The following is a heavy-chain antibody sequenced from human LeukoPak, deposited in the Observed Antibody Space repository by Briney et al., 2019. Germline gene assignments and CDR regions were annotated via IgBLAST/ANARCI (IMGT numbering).Heavy chain of an antibody. Sequence: GGSLRLSCAASGFTFSSYAMHWVRQAPGKGLEYVSAISSNGGSTYYANSVKGRFTISRDNSKNTLYLQMGSLRAEDMAVYYCARDGHCYGSGSYYRDYYYYGMDVWGQGTTVTVSS. CDR3: ARDGHCYGSGSYYRDYYYYGMDV. V-gene: IGHV3-64*01. CDR2: ISSNGGST. J-gene: IGHJ6*02. CDR1: GFTFSSYA. D-gene: IGHD3-10*01.